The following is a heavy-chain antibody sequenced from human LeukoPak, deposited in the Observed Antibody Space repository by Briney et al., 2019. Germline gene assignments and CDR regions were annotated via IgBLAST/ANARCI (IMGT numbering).Heavy chain of an antibody. J-gene: IGHJ3*02. CDR1: GGSISSYY. D-gene: IGHD2-2*02. CDR3: ARKKCSSTSCYKELGAFDI. Sequence: SETLSLTCTVSGGSISSYYWSWIRQPAGKGLEWIGRIYSSGSTNYNPSLKSRVTMSVDTSKNQFSLKLSSVTAADTAVYYCARKKCSSTSCYKELGAFDIWGQGTMVTASS. CDR2: IYSSGST. V-gene: IGHV4-4*07.